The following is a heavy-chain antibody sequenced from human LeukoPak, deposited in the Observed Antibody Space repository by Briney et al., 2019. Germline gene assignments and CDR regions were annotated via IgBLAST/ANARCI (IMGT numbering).Heavy chain of an antibody. CDR3: ARGPTQVVVLGYYYMDV. Sequence: ASVKVSCKASGYTFTSYDINWVRQATGQGLEWMGWMNPNNGNTGFAQKFQGRVTMTRNTSISTAYMELSSLRSEDTAVYYCARGPTQVVVLGYYYMDVWGKGTTVTVSS. V-gene: IGHV1-8*01. D-gene: IGHD2-2*01. CDR2: MNPNNGNT. J-gene: IGHJ6*03. CDR1: GYTFTSYD.